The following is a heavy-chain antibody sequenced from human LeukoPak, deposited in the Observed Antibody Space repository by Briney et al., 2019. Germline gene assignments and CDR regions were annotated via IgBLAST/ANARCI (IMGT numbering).Heavy chain of an antibody. V-gene: IGHV1-2*02. CDR2: INPNSGGT. Sequence: GASVKVSCKASGYTFTGYYMHWVRQAPGQGLEWMGWINPNSGGTNYAQKFQGRVTMTRDTSISTAYMELSRLRSDDTAVYYCARGTMVRGVISNDYWGQGTLVTVSS. CDR3: ARGTMVRGVISNDY. J-gene: IGHJ4*02. CDR1: GYTFTGYY. D-gene: IGHD3-10*01.